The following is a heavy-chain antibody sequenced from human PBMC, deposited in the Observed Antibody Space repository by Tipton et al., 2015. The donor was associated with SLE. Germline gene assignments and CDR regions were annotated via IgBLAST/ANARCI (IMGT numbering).Heavy chain of an antibody. CDR1: GGSFSGYY. J-gene: IGHJ2*01. D-gene: IGHD1-1*01. V-gene: IGHV4-34*01. CDR2: INHSGST. CDR3: ARFYPERPNWYFDL. Sequence: TLSLTCAVYGGSFSGYYWSWIRQPPGKGLEWIGEINHSGSTNYNPSLKSRVTISVDTSKNQFSLKLSSVTAADTAVYYCARFYPERPNWYFDLWGRGTLATVSS.